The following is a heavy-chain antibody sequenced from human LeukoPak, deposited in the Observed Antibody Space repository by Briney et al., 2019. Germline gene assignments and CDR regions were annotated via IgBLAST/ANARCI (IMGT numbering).Heavy chain of an antibody. CDR3: ARAAGRGFGELLYTIDH. J-gene: IGHJ4*02. CDR1: GYTFTSYG. D-gene: IGHD3-10*01. Sequence: ASVKVSCKASGYTFTSYGISWVRQAPGQGLEWMGWISAYNGKTNYAQKLQGRVTMTTDTSTSTAYMELRSLRSDDTAVYYCARAAGRGFGELLYTIDHWGQGTLVTVSS. V-gene: IGHV1-18*01. CDR2: ISAYNGKT.